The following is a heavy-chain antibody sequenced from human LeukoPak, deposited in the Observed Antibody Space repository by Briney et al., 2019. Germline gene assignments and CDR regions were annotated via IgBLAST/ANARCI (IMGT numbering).Heavy chain of an antibody. D-gene: IGHD1-1*01. Sequence: SETLSLTCTVSGGSISSGGYYWSWIRQHPGKGLEWIGYIYYSGSTYYNPSLKSRVTISVDTSKNQFSLKLSSVTAADTAVYYCARDTNFGYFDLWGRGTLVTVSS. CDR1: GGSISSGGYY. J-gene: IGHJ2*01. CDR2: IYYSGST. CDR3: ARDTNFGYFDL. V-gene: IGHV4-31*03.